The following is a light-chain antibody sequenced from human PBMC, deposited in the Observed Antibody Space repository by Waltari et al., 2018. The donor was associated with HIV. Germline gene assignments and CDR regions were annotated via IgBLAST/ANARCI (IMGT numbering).Light chain of an antibody. V-gene: IGLV1-51*01. CDR3: GTWDSSLSYYWV. J-gene: IGLJ3*02. CDR1: SSNIGNNY. CDR2: DNN. Sequence: QSALTQPPSVSAAPGQTVTISCARSSSNIGNNYVSWYQQLPGTAPKLVIYDNNKRPSGIPNRFSGSNSGTSATLGITGLQTGDEADYYCGTWDSSLSYYWVFGGGTKLTVL.